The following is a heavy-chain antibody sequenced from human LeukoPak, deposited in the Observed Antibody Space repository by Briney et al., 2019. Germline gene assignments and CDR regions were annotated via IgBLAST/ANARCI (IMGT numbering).Heavy chain of an antibody. CDR3: ARQGDYDPGDPFDY. CDR1: GDSIRNPY. CDR2: IYSSGSP. D-gene: IGHD3-16*01. Sequence: SETLSLTCTVSGDSIRNPYWSWIRQPPGKELEWIGYIYSSGSPNYNPSVMGRVTISMDTSKNQFSLKLSSVTAADTAVYYCARQGDYDPGDPFDYWGQGTPVTVSS. V-gene: IGHV4-59*08. J-gene: IGHJ4*02.